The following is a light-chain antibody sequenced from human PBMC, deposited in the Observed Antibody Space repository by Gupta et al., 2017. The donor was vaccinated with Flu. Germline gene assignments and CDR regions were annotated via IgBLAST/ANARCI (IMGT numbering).Light chain of an antibody. V-gene: IGKV1-16*01. J-gene: IGKJ2*01. CDR3: LQYDTFPYI. CDR2: TAY. Sequence: QLTQSPSSLSASVGDRVSITCRASQEVNNYVAWFQQKPGKAPKSLIYTAYSVQSGVPSRFSGSGSGTDFTLTISGLQPEDFATYYCLQYDTFPYIFGQGTKLEI. CDR1: QEVNNY.